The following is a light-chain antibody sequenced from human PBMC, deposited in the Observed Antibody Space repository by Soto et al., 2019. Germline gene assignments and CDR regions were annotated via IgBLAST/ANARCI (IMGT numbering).Light chain of an antibody. CDR3: HVWDSSSGHYI. CDR1: NIGRKS. J-gene: IGLJ1*01. V-gene: IGLV3-21*02. CDR2: DDS. Sequence: SYELTQPPSVSVAPGQTARISCGGNNIGRKSVHWYQQKPGRAPVVVVYDDSDRPSGIPERFSGANSGDTATLTICRVEAGDEADYYCHVWDSSSGHYIFGTGTKVTVL.